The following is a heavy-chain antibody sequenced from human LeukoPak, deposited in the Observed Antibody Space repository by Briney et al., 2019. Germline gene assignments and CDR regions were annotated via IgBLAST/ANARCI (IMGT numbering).Heavy chain of an antibody. CDR3: ARVDFWSGHYYFDY. D-gene: IGHD3-3*01. CDR2: ISSSSSYI. Sequence: GGSLRLSCAASGFTFSSYSMNWVRQAPGKGLEWVSSISSSSSYIYYADSVKGRFTTSRDNAKNSLYLQMNSLTAEDTAVYYCARVDFWSGHYYFDYWGQGTLVTVSS. V-gene: IGHV3-21*04. J-gene: IGHJ4*02. CDR1: GFTFSSYS.